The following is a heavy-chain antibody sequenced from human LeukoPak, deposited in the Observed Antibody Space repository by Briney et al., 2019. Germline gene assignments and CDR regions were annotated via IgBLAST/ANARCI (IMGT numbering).Heavy chain of an antibody. CDR1: GFTFSSYA. V-gene: IGHV3-23*01. Sequence: GGSLRLSCAASGFTFSSYAMSWVRQAPGKGLEWVSAISGSGGSTYYADSVKGRFTISRDNSKNTLYLQMNSLRAEDTAVYYCAGFSSYDYGDYLVDYWGQGTLVTVSS. CDR2: ISGSGGST. D-gene: IGHD4-17*01. CDR3: AGFSSYDYGDYLVDY. J-gene: IGHJ4*02.